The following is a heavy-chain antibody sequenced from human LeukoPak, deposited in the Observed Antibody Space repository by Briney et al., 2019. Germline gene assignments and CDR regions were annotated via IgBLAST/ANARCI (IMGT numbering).Heavy chain of an antibody. J-gene: IGHJ4*01. CDR2: IYYSGST. Sequence: KPSETLSLTCTVSGGSISSGGYYWSWIRQHPGKGLEWIGYIYYSGSTYYNPSLKSRVTISVDTSKNQFSLKLSSVTAADTAVYYCARGSKQQLADYWGQEPWSPPPQ. CDR3: ARGSKQQLADY. D-gene: IGHD6-13*01. V-gene: IGHV4-31*03. CDR1: GGSISSGGYY.